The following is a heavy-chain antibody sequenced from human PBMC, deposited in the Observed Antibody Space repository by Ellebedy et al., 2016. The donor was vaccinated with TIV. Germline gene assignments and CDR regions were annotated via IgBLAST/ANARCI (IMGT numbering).Heavy chain of an antibody. D-gene: IGHD3-10*01. V-gene: IGHV3-30*03. CDR1: GFTFRSHG. Sequence: GGSLRLXCVASGFTFRSHGIYWVRQAPGKGLEWVAVISSDGSNKYYADSVKGRFTISRDNSKNTLNLQMNSLRTDDMAVYYCARGGSSGSSDYWGQGTLVTVSS. CDR2: ISSDGSNK. J-gene: IGHJ4*02. CDR3: ARGGSSGSSDY.